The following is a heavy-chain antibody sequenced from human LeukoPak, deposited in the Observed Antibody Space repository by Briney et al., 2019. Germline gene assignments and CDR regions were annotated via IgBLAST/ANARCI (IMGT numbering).Heavy chain of an antibody. CDR2: IYYTGST. J-gene: IGHJ3*02. D-gene: IGHD1-1*01. CDR1: GGSVTSYY. CDR3: ARPPTLDI. V-gene: IGHV4-59*08. Sequence: SETLSLTCTVSGGSVTSYYWSWIRQPPGKGLEWLGYIYYTGSTNYNPSLKSRVTISVATSKNHFFLKLSAVTATATAYYSCARPPTLDIWGQGTMVTVSS.